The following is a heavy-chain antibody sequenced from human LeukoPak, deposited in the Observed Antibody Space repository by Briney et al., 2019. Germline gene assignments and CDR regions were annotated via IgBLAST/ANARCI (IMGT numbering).Heavy chain of an antibody. CDR1: GFTVSSNY. Sequence: GGSLRLSCAASGFTVSSNYMSWVRQAPGKGLEWVSVIYSGGSTYYADSVKGRFTISRDNSKSTLYLQMNSLRVEDTAVYYCAKDGGGYCTSSSCAGSWFDPWGQGTLVTVSS. J-gene: IGHJ5*02. CDR3: AKDGGGYCTSSSCAGSWFDP. CDR2: IYSGGST. V-gene: IGHV3-66*01. D-gene: IGHD2-2*03.